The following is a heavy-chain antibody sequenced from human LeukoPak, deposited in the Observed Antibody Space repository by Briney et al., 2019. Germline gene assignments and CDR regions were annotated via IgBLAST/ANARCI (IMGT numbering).Heavy chain of an antibody. CDR1: GYTFTGYY. D-gene: IGHD3-10*01. CDR3: ARGSGAGTTPPFFDY. CDR2: INPNSGGT. J-gene: IGHJ4*02. V-gene: IGHV1-2*04. Sequence: ASVKVSCKASGYTFTGYYMHWVRQAPGQGLEWMGWINPNSGGTNYAQKFQGWVTMTRDTSISTAYMELSRLRSDDTAVYYCARGSGAGTTPPFFDYWGQGTLVTVSS.